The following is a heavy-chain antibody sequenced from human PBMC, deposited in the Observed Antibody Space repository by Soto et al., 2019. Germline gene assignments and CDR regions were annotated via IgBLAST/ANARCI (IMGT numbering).Heavy chain of an antibody. D-gene: IGHD3-9*01. CDR2: ISWDSVDT. Sequence: EVQLVESGGTVIQPGGSLRLSCVASGFTFDAYNIHWVRQAPGKGLEWVSLISWDSVDTYYADSVKGRFTISRDSSKNSLYLQMNSLRMEDTAMYYCAKERSTGSFDYWGQGTLVTVSS. CDR3: AKERSTGSFDY. J-gene: IGHJ4*02. CDR1: GFTFDAYN. V-gene: IGHV3-43*01.